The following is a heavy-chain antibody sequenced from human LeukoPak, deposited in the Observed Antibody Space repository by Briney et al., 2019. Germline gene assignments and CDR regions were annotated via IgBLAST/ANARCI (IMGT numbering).Heavy chain of an antibody. D-gene: IGHD5-18*01. Sequence: PSETLSLTCTVSGGSINIGSYYWGWIRQPPGKGLEWIGSIYYSGSTYYNPSLKSRVTISVDTSKNQFSLKLTSVTAADTAVYYCARGGTLYSYVYWGQGTLVTVSS. CDR2: IYYSGST. J-gene: IGHJ4*02. V-gene: IGHV4-39*07. CDR3: ARGGTLYSYVY. CDR1: GGSINIGSYY.